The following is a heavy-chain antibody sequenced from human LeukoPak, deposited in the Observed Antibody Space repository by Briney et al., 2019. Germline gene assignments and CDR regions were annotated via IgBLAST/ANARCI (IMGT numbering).Heavy chain of an antibody. CDR2: ISLTGLT. Sequence: SGTLSLTCAVSGGSIKISNWWSWVRQPPGQGLEWIGEISLTGLTHYNPSLESRVTVSLDKSKNQLSLNLTSVTAADTAVYYCSRENGAFSPFGYWGQGTLVTVLS. J-gene: IGHJ4*02. CDR3: SRENGAFSPFGY. CDR1: GGSIKISNW. D-gene: IGHD2-8*01. V-gene: IGHV4-4*02.